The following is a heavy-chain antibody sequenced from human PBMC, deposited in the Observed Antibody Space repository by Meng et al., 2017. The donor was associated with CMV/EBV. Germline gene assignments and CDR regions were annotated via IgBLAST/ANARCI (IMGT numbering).Heavy chain of an antibody. CDR3: ARDQGYCSSTSCLEGAFDI. V-gene: IGHV4-61*01. CDR1: GGPVSSGSYD. D-gene: IGHD2-2*01. Sequence: SETLSLTCTVSGGPVSSGSYDWSWIRQPPGKGLEWIGNIYYSGSTSYNPSLKSRVTISVDTSKNQFSLKLSSVTAADTAVYYCARDQGYCSSTSCLEGAFDIWGQGTMVTVSS. CDR2: IYYSGST. J-gene: IGHJ3*02.